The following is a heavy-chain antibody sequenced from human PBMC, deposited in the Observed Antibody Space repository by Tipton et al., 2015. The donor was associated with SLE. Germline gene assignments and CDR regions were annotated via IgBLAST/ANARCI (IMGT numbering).Heavy chain of an antibody. Sequence: QSGPEVKKPGASVKVSCKASGYTFTSYAMHWVRQDPGQRLEWVGWINAGNGNTKYSQKFQGRVTITRDTSASTAYMELSSLRSEDTAVYYCANEYCSSTSCYRYFQHWGQGTLVTVSS. CDR1: GYTFTSYA. V-gene: IGHV1-3*01. CDR3: ANEYCSSTSCYRYFQH. D-gene: IGHD2-2*02. J-gene: IGHJ1*01. CDR2: INAGNGNT.